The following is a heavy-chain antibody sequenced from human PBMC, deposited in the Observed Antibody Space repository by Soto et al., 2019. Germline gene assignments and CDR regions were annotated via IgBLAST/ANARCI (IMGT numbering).Heavy chain of an antibody. CDR2: ISVSGGST. V-gene: IGHV3-23*01. Sequence: GGSLRLSCAASGFTFSSYAMSWVRQAPGKGLEWVSAISVSGGSTYYADSVKGRFTISRVNSKNTLYLQMNSLRAEETAVYYCAKDRKRGYCSGGSCYFYYYYGMDVWGQGTTVTVSS. CDR1: GFTFSSYA. D-gene: IGHD2-15*01. J-gene: IGHJ6*02. CDR3: AKDRKRGYCSGGSCYFYYYYGMDV.